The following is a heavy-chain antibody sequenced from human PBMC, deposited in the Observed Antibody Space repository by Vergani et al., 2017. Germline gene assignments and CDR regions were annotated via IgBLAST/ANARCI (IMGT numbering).Heavy chain of an antibody. V-gene: IGHV1-2*02. J-gene: IGHJ5*02. CDR1: GYTFTGYY. CDR2: INPNSGGT. CDR3: ARHWAVVAANNWFDP. Sequence: QVQLEQSGAEVKKPGASVKVSCKASGYTFTGYYIHWVRQAPGQGLEWMGWINPNSGGTNYAQKFQGRVTMTRDTSISTAYMELSRLRSDDTAVYYCARHWAVVAANNWFDPWGQGTLVTVSS. D-gene: IGHD2-15*01.